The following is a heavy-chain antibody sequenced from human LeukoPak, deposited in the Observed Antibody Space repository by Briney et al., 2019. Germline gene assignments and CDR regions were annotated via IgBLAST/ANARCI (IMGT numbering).Heavy chain of an antibody. Sequence: GGSLRLSCAASGFTFSSYWMYWVRQAPGTGLVWVLRINSDGSSTSHADSVKGRFTISRDNAKNTLYLQMNSLRAEDTAVYYCAREGGYSHAFDYWGQGTLVTVSS. CDR1: GFTFSSYW. J-gene: IGHJ4*02. CDR2: INSDGSST. D-gene: IGHD3-22*01. V-gene: IGHV3-74*01. CDR3: AREGGYSHAFDY.